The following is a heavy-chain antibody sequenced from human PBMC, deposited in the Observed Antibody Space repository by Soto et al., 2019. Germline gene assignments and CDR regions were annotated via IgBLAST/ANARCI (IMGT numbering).Heavy chain of an antibody. V-gene: IGHV1-2*02. D-gene: IGHD6-25*01. CDR1: GYPLTDFY. CDR2: INPHTGDT. J-gene: IGHJ2*01. Sequence: QVQLVQSGAEVKKPGASVTVSCKTSGYPLTDFYIHWVRQAPGQVLEWMAWINPHTGDTNTALKFQGRVTMTRDTCINTAFMELTRLSSDDTAVYYCAREGGAAPGARREWYLDLWGRGTLVSVSS. CDR3: AREGGAAPGARREWYLDL.